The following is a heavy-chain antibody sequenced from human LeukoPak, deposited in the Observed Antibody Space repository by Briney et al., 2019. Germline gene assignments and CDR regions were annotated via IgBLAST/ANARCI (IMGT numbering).Heavy chain of an antibody. CDR2: IYSVGSP. CDR3: ARALTGGAYDYVWGSYRYPNAFDI. CDR1: GASIKNYY. V-gene: IGHV4-59*01. Sequence: SETLSLTCSVSGASIKNYYWSWIRQPPGKGLEWIGYIYSVGSPNYNPSLKSRVTISVDTSKNQFSLKLSSVTAADTAVYYCARALTGGAYDYVWGSYRYPNAFDIWGQGTMVTVSS. J-gene: IGHJ3*02. D-gene: IGHD3-16*02.